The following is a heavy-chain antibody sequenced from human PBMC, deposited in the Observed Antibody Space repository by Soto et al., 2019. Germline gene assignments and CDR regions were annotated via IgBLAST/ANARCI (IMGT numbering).Heavy chain of an antibody. V-gene: IGHV5-10-1*01. D-gene: IGHD2-8*01. Sequence: GESLKISCKGSGYSFTSYWISWVRQMPGKGLEWMGRIDPSDSYTNYSPSFQGHVTISADKSISTAYLQWGSLKASDTAMYYCATIATAVDVLDYWGQGTLVTVYS. CDR1: GYSFTSYW. CDR2: IDPSDSYT. CDR3: ATIATAVDVLDY. J-gene: IGHJ4*02.